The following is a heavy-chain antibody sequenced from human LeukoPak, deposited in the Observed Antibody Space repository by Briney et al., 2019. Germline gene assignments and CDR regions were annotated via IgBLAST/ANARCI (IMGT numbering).Heavy chain of an antibody. Sequence: GGSLRLSCATSGFTFSNYAMSWVRQAPGKGLEWVSAISGSGDSIYYADSVKGRFTISRDSSKNTLYLQMSSLRADDTAVYYCAKGDYYYDSGGYYNYYYGMDVWGHGTTVTVSS. D-gene: IGHD3-22*01. V-gene: IGHV3-23*01. CDR1: GFTFSNYA. J-gene: IGHJ6*02. CDR3: AKGDYYYDSGGYYNYYYGMDV. CDR2: ISGSGDSI.